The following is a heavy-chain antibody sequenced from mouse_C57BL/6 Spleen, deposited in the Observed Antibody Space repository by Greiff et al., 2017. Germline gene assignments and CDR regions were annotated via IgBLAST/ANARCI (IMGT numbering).Heavy chain of an antibody. J-gene: IGHJ4*01. V-gene: IGHV1-80*01. Sequence: QVHVKQSGAELVKPGASVKISCKASGYAFSSYWMNWVKQRPGKGLEWIGQIYPGDGDTNYNGKFKGKATLTADKSSSTAYMQLSSLTSEDSAVYFCARWDLLTHWGQGTSVTVSS. CDR1: GYAFSSYW. CDR3: ARWDLLTH. CDR2: IYPGDGDT. D-gene: IGHD1-1*01.